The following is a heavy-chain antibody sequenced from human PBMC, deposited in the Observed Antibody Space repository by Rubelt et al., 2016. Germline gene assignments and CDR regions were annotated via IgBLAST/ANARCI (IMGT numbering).Heavy chain of an antibody. V-gene: IGHV4-34*01. Sequence: QVQLQQWGAGLLKPSETLSLTCAVYGGSFSGYYWSWIRQPPGKGLEWIGEINHSGSTNYNPSIKSRVTISVDTSKNQLSRKLSSVTAADTAVYYCARKFTNYATYYFDYWGQGTLVTVSS. CDR2: INHSGST. J-gene: IGHJ4*02. D-gene: IGHD2-8*01. CDR3: ARKFTNYATYYFDY. CDR1: GGSFSGYY.